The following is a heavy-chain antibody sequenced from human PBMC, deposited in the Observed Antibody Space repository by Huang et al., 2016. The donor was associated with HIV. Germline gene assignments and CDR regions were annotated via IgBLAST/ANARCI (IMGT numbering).Heavy chain of an antibody. J-gene: IGHJ4*02. CDR2: IIPILGTP. D-gene: IGHD3-22*01. V-gene: IGHV1-69*13. CDR3: AREYYYDNSGYYFDY. CDR1: GGTFTTYT. Sequence: QVQLVQSGAEVKKPGSSVKVSCKASGGTFTTYTIPWVRQAPGQGLEGMGGIIPILGTPNYAQKFQGRVTITADESTSTAYMELSSLRSEDTAVYYCAREYYYDNSGYYFDYWGQGTLVTVSS.